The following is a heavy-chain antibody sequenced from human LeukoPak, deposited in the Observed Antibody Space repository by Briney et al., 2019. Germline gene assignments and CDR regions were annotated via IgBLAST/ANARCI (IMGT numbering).Heavy chain of an antibody. CDR2: IIPIFGTA. CDR1: GGTFSNYA. CDR3: ARDSRTITIFGVADYYYGMDV. V-gene: IGHV1-69*13. D-gene: IGHD3-3*01. J-gene: IGHJ6*02. Sequence: GASVKVSCKASGGTFSNYAITWVRQAPGQGLEWMGGIIPIFGTANYAQKFQGRVTITADESTSTAYMELSSLRSEDTAVYYCARDSRTITIFGVADYYYGMDVWGQGTTVTVSS.